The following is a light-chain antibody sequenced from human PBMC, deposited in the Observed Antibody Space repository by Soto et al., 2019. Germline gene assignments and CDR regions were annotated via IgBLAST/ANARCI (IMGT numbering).Light chain of an antibody. J-gene: IGKJ4*01. V-gene: IGKV3-20*01. CDR2: GAS. Sequence: IVLTQTQDTLSLSPGERATLSCRVSQSVSSSYLAWYQQKPGQAPRLLIYGASSRAAGIPDRFSGSGSGTDFTLTISRLEPEDFAVYYCQQHGSSPLTFGGGTKVDTK. CDR1: QSVSSSY. CDR3: QQHGSSPLT.